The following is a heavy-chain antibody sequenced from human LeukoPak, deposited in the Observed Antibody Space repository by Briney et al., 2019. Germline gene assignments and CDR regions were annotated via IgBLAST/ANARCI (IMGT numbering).Heavy chain of an antibody. CDR3: ARDSSGSYYKSWFDP. CDR2: IYYSGNT. Sequence: SETLSLTCTVSGGSITSHNWNWIRQPPGKGLEWIGYIYYSGNTDYNPSLKSRVTISVDTSKNQFSLKLSSVTAADTAVYYCARDSSGSYYKSWFDPWGQGTLVTVSS. V-gene: IGHV4-59*11. J-gene: IGHJ5*02. D-gene: IGHD3-10*01. CDR1: GGSITSHN.